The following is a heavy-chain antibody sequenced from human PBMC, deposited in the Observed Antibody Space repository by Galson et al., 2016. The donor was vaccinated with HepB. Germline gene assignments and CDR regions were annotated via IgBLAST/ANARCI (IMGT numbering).Heavy chain of an antibody. V-gene: IGHV1-18*01. Sequence: SVKVSCKASGYTFTSYRLTWLRQAPGQGLEWMGWITADNGNTNYAQNLQGRVTMTTDTSTSTAYMELWSLRSDDTAVYYCARDCSDTSCFPWGQGTLVTVAS. D-gene: IGHD2-2*01. CDR3: ARDCSDTSCFP. J-gene: IGHJ5*02. CDR1: GYTFTSYR. CDR2: ITADNGNT.